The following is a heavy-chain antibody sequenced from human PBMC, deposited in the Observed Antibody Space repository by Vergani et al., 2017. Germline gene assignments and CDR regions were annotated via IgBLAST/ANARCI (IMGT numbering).Heavy chain of an antibody. CDR1: GGSFSGYY. J-gene: IGHJ4*02. CDR2: INHSGST. V-gene: IGHV4-34*01. Sequence: QVQLQQWGAGLLKPSETLSLTCAVYGGSFSGYYWSWIRQPPGKGLEWIGEINHSGSTNYNPSLKSRVTISVDTSKNQFSLKLSSVTAADTAVYYCARGGGGYCSSTSCFEFDYWGQGTLVTVSS. D-gene: IGHD2-2*01. CDR3: ARGGGGYCSSTSCFEFDY.